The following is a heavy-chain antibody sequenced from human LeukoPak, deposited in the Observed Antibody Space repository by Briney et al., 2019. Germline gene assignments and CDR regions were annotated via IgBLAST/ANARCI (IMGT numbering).Heavy chain of an antibody. CDR2: ISYDGSNK. D-gene: IGHD3-10*01. CDR1: GFTFSSYA. J-gene: IGHJ4*02. Sequence: GGSLRLSCAASGFTFSSYAMHGVRQAPGKGLEWVAVISYDGSNKYYADSVKGRFTISRDNSKNTLYLQMNSLRAEDTAVYYCASLIWFGELLDYWGQGTLVTVSS. CDR3: ASLIWFGELLDY. V-gene: IGHV3-30-3*01.